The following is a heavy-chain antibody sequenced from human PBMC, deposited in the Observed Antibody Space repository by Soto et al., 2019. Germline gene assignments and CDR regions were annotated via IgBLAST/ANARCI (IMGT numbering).Heavy chain of an antibody. CDR2: INPYNGNT. V-gene: IGHV1-18*04. CDR1: GYPFTSYG. D-gene: IGHD1-1*01. CDR3: ARNLASVHDY. J-gene: IGHJ4*02. Sequence: QVQLVQSGGEVKRPGASVKVSCKASGYPFTSYGISWVRQAPGQGLEWMGWINPYNGNTKYAQKFQGRVTMITDTSTTTAYMELRSLSHDDTAVYYCARNLASVHDYWGQGSLVTVSS.